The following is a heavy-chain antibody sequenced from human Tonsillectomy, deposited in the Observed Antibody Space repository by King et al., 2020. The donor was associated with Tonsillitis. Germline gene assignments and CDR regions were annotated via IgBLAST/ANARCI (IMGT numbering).Heavy chain of an antibody. J-gene: IGHJ5*02. CDR3: TRRHADISNSWFDP. Sequence: VQLVESGGGLVQPGGSLKFFCVASGCTFSGSAMHWCRQASGKGLEWVGRIRVKPNSYSTAYFGSVKGRFTISIAASKNTAYLQMNSLKIEDTAVYYCTRRHADISNSWFDPWGQGTLVTVSS. CDR2: IRVKPNSYST. V-gene: IGHV3-73*02. CDR1: GCTFSGSA. D-gene: IGHD6-13*01.